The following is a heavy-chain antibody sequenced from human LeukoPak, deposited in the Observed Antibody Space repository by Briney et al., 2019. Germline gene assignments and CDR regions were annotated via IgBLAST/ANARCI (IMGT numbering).Heavy chain of an antibody. V-gene: IGHV3-15*01. CDR2: FKSKIDGGTT. CDR1: GFTFSNAW. Sequence: GGSLRLSCAASGFTFSNAWMTWVRQAPGKGLEWVGRFKSKIDGGTTDYAAPVKGRFTISRDDSKNMLYLQMNSLRTEDTAVYYCTTRLSAVAGREVFDYWGQGTLVTVSS. D-gene: IGHD6-19*01. CDR3: TTRLSAVAGREVFDY. J-gene: IGHJ4*02.